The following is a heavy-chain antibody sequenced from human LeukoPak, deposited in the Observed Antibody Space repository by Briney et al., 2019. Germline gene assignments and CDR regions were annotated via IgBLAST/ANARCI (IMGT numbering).Heavy chain of an antibody. V-gene: IGHV4-38-2*01. CDR2: INYSGRT. Sequence: SETLSLTCSVSGYSIRSGYQWGWIRQAPGKGLEWIGSINYSGRTYDNPSLKSRVTISIDTSKNQIFLKLRSTTAADTAHYYSARAEINDYNRYWGQGILVIVSS. CDR3: ARAEINDYNRY. D-gene: IGHD4-11*01. CDR1: GYSIRSGYQ. J-gene: IGHJ4*02.